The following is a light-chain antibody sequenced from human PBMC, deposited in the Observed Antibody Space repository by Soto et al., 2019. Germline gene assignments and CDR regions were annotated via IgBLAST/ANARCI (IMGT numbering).Light chain of an antibody. CDR3: QQYNSYSQT. CDR1: QSISSW. J-gene: IGKJ1*01. V-gene: IGKV1-5*03. CDR2: KAS. Sequence: DIQMTQSPSTLSASVGDRVTITCRASQSISSWLAWYQQKPGKAPKLLIYKASSLESGVSSRFSRSGSGTEFTLTISSLQPDDFATYYCQQYNSYSQTFGQGTKVEIK.